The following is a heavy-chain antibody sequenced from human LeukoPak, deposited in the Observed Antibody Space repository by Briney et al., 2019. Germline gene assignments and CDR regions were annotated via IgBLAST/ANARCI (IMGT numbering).Heavy chain of an antibody. CDR2: IKQDGSEK. Sequence: GGSLRLSCAASGFIFSTYWMSWVRQAPGKGLEWVTNIKQDGSEKYYVDSVKGRFTISRDNAKNSLYLQMNSLRAEDTAVYYCARDGMATINSWGQGTVVTVSS. CDR3: ARDGMATINS. J-gene: IGHJ4*02. V-gene: IGHV3-7*03. D-gene: IGHD5-12*01. CDR1: GFIFSTYW.